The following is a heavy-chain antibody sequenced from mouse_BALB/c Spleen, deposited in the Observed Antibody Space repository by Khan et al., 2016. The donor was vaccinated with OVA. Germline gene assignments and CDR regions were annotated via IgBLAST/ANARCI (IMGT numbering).Heavy chain of an antibody. CDR3: ARIRNYWYFDV. V-gene: IGHV9-3-1*01. J-gene: IGHJ1*01. CDR2: INTYTGEP. CDR1: GYTFTNYG. Sequence: QIQLVQSGPELKKPGETVKISCKASGYTFTNYGMNWVKQAPGKALKWLGWINTYTGEPTYADDFKGRFAFSLENSASTAYLQINNIKNEDTATYFCARIRNYWYFDVWGAGTTVTVSS.